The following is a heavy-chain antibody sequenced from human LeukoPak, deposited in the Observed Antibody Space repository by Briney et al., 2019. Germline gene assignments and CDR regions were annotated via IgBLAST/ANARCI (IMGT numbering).Heavy chain of an antibody. CDR1: GFTFSSSW. V-gene: IGHV3-7*01. CDR3: ARGPTNGQAFDY. CDR2: IREDGSER. D-gene: IGHD2-8*01. Sequence: GGSLRLSCAASGFTFSSSWMTWVRQAPGKGLEWVASIREDGSERTSVDSVKGRFTISRDNAKNSLYLQMDSLRAEDTAVYYCARGPTNGQAFDYWGQGTLVSVSS. J-gene: IGHJ4*02.